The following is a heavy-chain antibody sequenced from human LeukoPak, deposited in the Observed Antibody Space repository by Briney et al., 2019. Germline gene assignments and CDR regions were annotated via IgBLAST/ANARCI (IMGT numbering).Heavy chain of an antibody. J-gene: IGHJ4*02. Sequence: GASVKVSCKASGYTFTGYYMNWVRQAPGQGLEWMGWINPNSGGTYYAQRFQDRVTMTRDTSISTAYMELSRLRSDDTAVHYCAISARRSYFDYWGQGTLVSVSS. D-gene: IGHD3-10*01. CDR2: INPNSGGT. CDR3: AISARRSYFDY. CDR1: GYTFTGYY. V-gene: IGHV1-2*02.